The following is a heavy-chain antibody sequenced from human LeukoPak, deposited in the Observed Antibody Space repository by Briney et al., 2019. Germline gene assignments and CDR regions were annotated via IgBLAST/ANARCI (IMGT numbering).Heavy chain of an antibody. CDR2: VYSNDNT. CDR3: AGGRIAPADLDY. V-gene: IGHV3-53*01. Sequence: GGSLRLSCAASGFIVSSKYMSWVRQAPGKGLEWVSAVYSNDNTYYADPVKGRFSISRDKSKNTLYLQMNSLRVEDTAVYYCAGGRIAPADLDYWGQGTLVTVSS. D-gene: IGHD6-13*01. J-gene: IGHJ4*02. CDR1: GFIVSSKY.